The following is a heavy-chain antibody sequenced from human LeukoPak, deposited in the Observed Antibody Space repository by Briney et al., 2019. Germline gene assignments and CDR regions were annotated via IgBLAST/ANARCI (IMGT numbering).Heavy chain of an antibody. D-gene: IGHD2-2*01. V-gene: IGHV1-69*05. CDR3: ARSWTSSTTPQYYYYYMDV. Sequence: SVKVSCKASGGTFSSYAISWVRQAPGQGLEWMGGIIPIFGTANYAQKFQGRVTITTDESTSTAYMELSSLRSEDTAVYYCARSWTSSTTPQYYYYYMDVWGKGTTVTVSS. CDR2: IIPIFGTA. CDR1: GGTFSSYA. J-gene: IGHJ6*03.